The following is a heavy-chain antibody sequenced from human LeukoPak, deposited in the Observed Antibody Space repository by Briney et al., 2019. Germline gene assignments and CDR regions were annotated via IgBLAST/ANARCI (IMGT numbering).Heavy chain of an antibody. Sequence: GGSLRLSCAASGFTFSAYVMHWIRQAPGKGLEWVSAISGSGGSTYYADSVKGRFTISRDNSKNTLYLQMNSLRAEDTAVYYCAKDSRQLWPPSCDWGQGTLVTVSS. V-gene: IGHV3-23*01. J-gene: IGHJ4*02. CDR3: AKDSRQLWPPSCD. CDR1: GFTFSAYV. D-gene: IGHD5-18*01. CDR2: ISGSGGST.